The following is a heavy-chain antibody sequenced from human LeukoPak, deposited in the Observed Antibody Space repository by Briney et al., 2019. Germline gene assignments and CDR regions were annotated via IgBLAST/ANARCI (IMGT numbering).Heavy chain of an antibody. CDR1: GFTFNSYS. V-gene: IGHV3-21*01. Sequence: GGSLRLSCAASGFTFNSYSMNWVRQTPGKGLEWVSSISSSSGYINYADSVKGRFTVSRDNAKNSLYLQMNSLRAEDTAVYYCARDRADYYYGSGSLDYWGQGTLVTVSS. CDR3: ARDRADYYYGSGSLDY. J-gene: IGHJ4*02. D-gene: IGHD3-10*01. CDR2: ISSSSGYI.